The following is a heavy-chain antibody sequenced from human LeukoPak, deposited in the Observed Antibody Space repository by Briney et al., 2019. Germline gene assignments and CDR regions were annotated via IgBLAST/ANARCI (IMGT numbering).Heavy chain of an antibody. CDR2: INHSGGT. CDR3: ARDKSRGGVIGTFDY. D-gene: IGHD3-16*02. CDR1: GGSFSGYY. Sequence: SETLSLTCAVYGGSFSGYYWSWIRQPPGKGLEWIGEINHSGGTNYNPSLKSRVTISVDTSKNQFSLKLSSVTAADTAVYYCARDKSRGGVIGTFDYWGQGTLVTVSS. V-gene: IGHV4-34*01. J-gene: IGHJ4*02.